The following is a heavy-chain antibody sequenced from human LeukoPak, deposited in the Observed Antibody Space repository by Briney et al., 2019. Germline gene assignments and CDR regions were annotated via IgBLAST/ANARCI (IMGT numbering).Heavy chain of an antibody. Sequence: SETLSLTCTVSGGSISSGSYYWSWIRQPAGTGLEWIGRIYTSGSTNYNPSLKSRVTISVDTSKNQFSLKLSSVTAADTAVYYCAREDLETGSYGDFDYWGQGTLVTISS. J-gene: IGHJ4*02. CDR2: IYTSGST. CDR3: AREDLETGSYGDFDY. V-gene: IGHV4-61*02. CDR1: GGSISSGSYY. D-gene: IGHD3-10*01.